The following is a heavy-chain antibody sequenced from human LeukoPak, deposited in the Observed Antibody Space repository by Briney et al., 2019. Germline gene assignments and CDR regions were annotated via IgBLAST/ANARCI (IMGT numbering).Heavy chain of an antibody. CDR3: ARDSTTRGVDY. CDR2: ISSSGSTI. J-gene: IGHJ4*02. Sequence: GGSLRLSCAASGFTFSSYEMNWVRQAPGKGLEWVSYISSSGSTIYYADSVKGRFTISRDNAKNSLYLQMGSLRAEDMAVYYCARDSTTRGVDYWGQGTLVTVSS. V-gene: IGHV3-48*03. CDR1: GFTFSSYE. D-gene: IGHD4-17*01.